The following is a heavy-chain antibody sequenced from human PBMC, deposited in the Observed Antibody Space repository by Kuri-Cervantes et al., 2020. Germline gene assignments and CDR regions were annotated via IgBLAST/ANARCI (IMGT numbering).Heavy chain of an antibody. Sequence: ASVKVSCKASGYTFTGYYMHWVRQAPGQGLEWMGWTNPNSGGTNYAQKFQGRVTMTRDTSISTAYMELSRLRSDDTAAYFCARELLGFGSTRFFDYWGQGTLVTVSS. CDR2: TNPNSGGT. V-gene: IGHV1-2*02. CDR3: ARELLGFGSTRFFDY. D-gene: IGHD3-16*01. CDR1: GYTFTGYY. J-gene: IGHJ4*02.